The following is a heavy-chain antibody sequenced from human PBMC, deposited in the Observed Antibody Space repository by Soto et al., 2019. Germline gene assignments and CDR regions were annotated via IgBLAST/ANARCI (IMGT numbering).Heavy chain of an antibody. J-gene: IGHJ4*02. CDR2: ISHDGSDK. CDR3: AKDDFSGGICYYVDY. CDR1: GFTFRNYG. D-gene: IGHD2-15*01. Sequence: VEFRRRAYGASGFTFRNYGMHWVSQAPGKGLEWVAVISHDGSDKYYADSVKGRFTISRDTSKNTLYLQMNSLRAADTAVYYCAKDDFSGGICYYVDYWGQGT. V-gene: IGHV3-30*18.